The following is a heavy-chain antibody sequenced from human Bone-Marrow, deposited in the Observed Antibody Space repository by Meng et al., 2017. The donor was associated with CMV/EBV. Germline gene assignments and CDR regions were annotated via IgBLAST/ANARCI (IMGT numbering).Heavy chain of an antibody. V-gene: IGHV3-23*01. D-gene: IGHD3-3*02. Sequence: GESLKISCAASGFTFRHFAMAWVRQAPGKGLEWVSTISAAGSNTYYADSVKGRFAISRDNSKNSVYLQINSLRAEDTAIYYCARGNFGAFDYWGQGTGVTVYS. CDR1: GFTFRHFA. CDR2: ISAAGSNT. CDR3: ARGNFGAFDY. J-gene: IGHJ4*02.